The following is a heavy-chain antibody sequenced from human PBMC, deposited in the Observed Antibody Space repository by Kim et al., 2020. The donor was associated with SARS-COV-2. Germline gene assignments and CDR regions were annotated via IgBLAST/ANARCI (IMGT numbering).Heavy chain of an antibody. CDR3: ARDHPNYYDSSGYQDDY. D-gene: IGHD3-22*01. CDR1: GFTFSDYY. J-gene: IGHJ4*02. Sequence: GGSLRLSCAASGFTFSDYYMSWIRQAPGKGLEWVSYISSSGSTIYYADSVKGRFTISRDNAKNSLYLQMNSLRAEDTAVYYCARDHPNYYDSSGYQDDYWGQGTLVTVSS. CDR2: ISSSGSTI. V-gene: IGHV3-11*01.